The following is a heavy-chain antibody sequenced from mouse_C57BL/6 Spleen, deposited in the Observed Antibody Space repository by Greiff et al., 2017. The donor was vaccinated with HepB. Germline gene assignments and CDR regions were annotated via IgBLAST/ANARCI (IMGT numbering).Heavy chain of an antibody. CDR2: IYPGDGDT. D-gene: IGHD3-1*01. CDR3: ARKELGNAMDY. Sequence: VKLMESGAELVKPGASVKISCKASGYAFSSYWMNWVKQRPGKGLEWIGQIYPGDGDTNYNGKFKGKATLTADKSSSTAYMQLSSLTSEDSAIYFCARKELGNAMDYWGQGTSVTVSS. J-gene: IGHJ4*01. CDR1: GYAFSSYW. V-gene: IGHV1-80*01.